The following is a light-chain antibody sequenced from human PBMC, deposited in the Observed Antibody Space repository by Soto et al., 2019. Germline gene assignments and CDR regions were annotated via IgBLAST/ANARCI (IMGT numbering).Light chain of an antibody. J-gene: IGKJ1*01. CDR3: QHSYRTSRM. CDR1: QDVGTY. Sequence: DIQMTQFPSSLSASVGDKISITCRASQDVGTYLNWYQQKPGRAPNLLISAASSVQGGVPSRFSGSGSGTDFTLTISSLQPEDFATYYCQHSYRTSRMFGQGTKVDLK. CDR2: AAS. V-gene: IGKV1-39*01.